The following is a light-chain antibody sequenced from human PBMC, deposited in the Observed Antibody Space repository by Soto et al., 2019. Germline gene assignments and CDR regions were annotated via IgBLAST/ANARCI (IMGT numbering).Light chain of an antibody. CDR1: QSLLHSNGYNY. Sequence: DIVMTQSPLSLPVTPGEPASISCRSSQSLLHSNGYNYLDWYLQKPGTAPKVLIYHASNLQSGVPSRFSGSGSGTEFTLTISSLQPDDFATYYCQQYNSYSFGQGTKV. V-gene: IGKV2-28*01. J-gene: IGKJ1*01. CDR3: QQYNSYS. CDR2: HAS.